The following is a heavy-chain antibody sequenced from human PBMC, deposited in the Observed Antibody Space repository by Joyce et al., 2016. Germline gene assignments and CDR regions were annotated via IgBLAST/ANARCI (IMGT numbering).Heavy chain of an antibody. J-gene: IGHJ5*02. D-gene: IGHD2-15*01. Sequence: QLQLQESGPGLVKPSETLSLSCTVSGGSISSSTYYWGWIRQPPRKGLEWIGSVYYSGSPYYNPSLKRRVTISVDTSKNQFSLKLTSVTAADTAVYYCARSFFYCSGGSCFSGEWFDPWGQGTLVTVSS. V-gene: IGHV4-39*07. CDR3: ARSFFYCSGGSCFSGEWFDP. CDR2: VYYSGSP. CDR1: GGSISSSTYY.